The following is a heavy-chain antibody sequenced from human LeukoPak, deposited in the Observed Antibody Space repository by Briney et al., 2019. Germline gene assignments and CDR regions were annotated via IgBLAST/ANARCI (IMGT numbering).Heavy chain of an antibody. J-gene: IGHJ4*02. CDR3: AREPPDSRACDY. Sequence: GGSLRLSCAASGFTVSSNYMSWVRQAPGKGLEWVSVIYSGGSTYYADSVKGRFTISRDNSKNTLYLQMNSLRAEDTAVYYCAREPPDSRACDYWGQGTLVTVSS. CDR2: IYSGGST. V-gene: IGHV3-53*01. CDR1: GFTVSSNY. D-gene: IGHD6-25*01.